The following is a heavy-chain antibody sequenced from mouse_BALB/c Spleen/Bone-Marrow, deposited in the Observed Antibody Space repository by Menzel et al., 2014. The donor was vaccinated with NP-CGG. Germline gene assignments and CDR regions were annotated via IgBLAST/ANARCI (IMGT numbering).Heavy chain of an antibody. Sequence: EVHLVESGGGLVQPGGSLKLSCAASGFTFSSYTMSWVRQTPEKRLEWVAYISNGGGSTYYPDTVKGRFTISRDNVKNPLFLQMSSLKSEDTAMYYCARHEGRGFAYWGQGTLVTVSA. J-gene: IGHJ3*01. CDR1: GFTFSSYT. CDR3: ARHEGRGFAY. D-gene: IGHD3-3*01. CDR2: ISNGGGST. V-gene: IGHV5-12-2*01.